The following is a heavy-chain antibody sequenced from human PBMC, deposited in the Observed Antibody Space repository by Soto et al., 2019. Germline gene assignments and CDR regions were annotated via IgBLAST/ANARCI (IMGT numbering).Heavy chain of an antibody. V-gene: IGHV1-69*01. Sequence: QVQLVQSGAEVKKPGSSVKVSCQASGGIFSSNAISWVRQAPGQGLEWMGGILPIFDTTHYAQKFQGRVTITADESTSTAYMELSSLKSDDTAVYFCASGASRWYPYFFDSWAQGTLVTVSS. D-gene: IGHD6-13*01. CDR2: ILPIFDTT. CDR1: GGIFSSNA. J-gene: IGHJ4*02. CDR3: ASGASRWYPYFFDS.